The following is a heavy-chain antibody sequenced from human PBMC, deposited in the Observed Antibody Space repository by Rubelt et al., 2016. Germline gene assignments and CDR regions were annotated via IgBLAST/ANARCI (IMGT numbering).Heavy chain of an antibody. Sequence: SWIRQPPGKGLEWIGEINHSGSTNYNPSLKSRVTISVDTSKNQFSLKLSSVTAADTAVYYCARGRMGFHYYYYGMDVWGQGTTVTVSS. CDR2: INHSGST. CDR3: ARGRMGFHYYYYGMDV. J-gene: IGHJ6*02. V-gene: IGHV4-34*01. D-gene: IGHD1-26*01.